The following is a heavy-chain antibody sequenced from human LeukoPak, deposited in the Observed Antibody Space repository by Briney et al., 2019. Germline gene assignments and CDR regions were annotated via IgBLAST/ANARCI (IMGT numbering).Heavy chain of an antibody. CDR3: ARDLSSSSVWLRWYFDY. CDR2: INSDGSST. D-gene: IGHD6-6*01. V-gene: IGHV3-74*01. CDR1: GFTFSSYW. Sequence: GGSLRLSCAASGFTFSSYWMHWVRQAPGKGLVWVSRINSDGSSTSYADSVKGRFTISRDNAKNSLSLQMNSLRAEDTAVYYCARDLSSSSVWLRWYFDYWGQGTLVTVSS. J-gene: IGHJ4*02.